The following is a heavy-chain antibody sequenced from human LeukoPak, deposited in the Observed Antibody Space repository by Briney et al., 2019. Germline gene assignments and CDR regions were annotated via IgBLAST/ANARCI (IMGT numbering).Heavy chain of an antibody. CDR1: GGSISSYY. V-gene: IGHV4-4*07. J-gene: IGHJ6*03. Sequence: PSETLSLTCTVSGGSISSYYWSWIRQPAGKGLEWIGRIYTSGSTNYNPSLKSRVTMSVDTSKNRFSLKLSSVTAADTAVYYCARELAYYDFWSGPMNYYYYYMDVWGKGTTVTVSS. CDR3: ARELAYYDFWSGPMNYYYYYMDV. D-gene: IGHD3-3*01. CDR2: IYTSGST.